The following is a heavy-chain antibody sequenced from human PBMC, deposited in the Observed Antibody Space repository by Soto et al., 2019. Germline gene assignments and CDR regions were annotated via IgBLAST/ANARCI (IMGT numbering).Heavy chain of an antibody. CDR3: ARLPGGDYGG. CDR2: ISSSSSYI. V-gene: IGHV3-21*01. J-gene: IGHJ4*02. CDR1: GFTFSSYS. D-gene: IGHD4-17*01. Sequence: EVQLVESGGGLVKPGGSLRLSCAASGFTFSSYSMNWVRQAPGKGLEWVSSISSSSSYIYYADSVKGRFTISRDNAKNSLYLQMNSLRVEDPAVYYCARLPGGDYGGWGQGTLVTVSS.